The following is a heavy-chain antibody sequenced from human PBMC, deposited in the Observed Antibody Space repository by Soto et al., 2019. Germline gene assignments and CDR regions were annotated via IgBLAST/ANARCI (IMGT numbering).Heavy chain of an antibody. CDR1: GFTFSSLW. Sequence: EVQLVESGGGSVQPGVSLRLSCAASGFTFSSLWMLWVRHAPGAALVWVSRIKTDGSITSYADSVKGGFTISSDNSKNTLYLQLNRLRAEDTAVYYCARDLSGRYDYWGQGTLVTVSS. CDR2: IKTDGSIT. CDR3: ARDLSGRYDY. D-gene: IGHD1-26*01. J-gene: IGHJ4*02. V-gene: IGHV3-74*01.